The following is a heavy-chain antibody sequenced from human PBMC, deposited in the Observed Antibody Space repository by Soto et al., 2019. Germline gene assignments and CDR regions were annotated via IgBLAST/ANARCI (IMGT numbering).Heavy chain of an antibody. Sequence: QITLKESGPRLVRPTQTLTLTCAFSRFSLSTSGVGVGWIRQPPGKALEWLAAIYWDDSKHYSPSLRSRLTITKDTSKNQVVLTMTNMDPMDTGTYYCALKGPEDWPLDYWGQGTLVTVSS. CDR1: RFSLSTSGVG. CDR3: ALKGPEDWPLDY. V-gene: IGHV2-5*02. D-gene: IGHD3-9*01. J-gene: IGHJ4*02. CDR2: IYWDDSK.